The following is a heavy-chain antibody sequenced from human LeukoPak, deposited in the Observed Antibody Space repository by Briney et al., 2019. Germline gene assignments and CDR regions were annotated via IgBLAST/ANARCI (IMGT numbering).Heavy chain of an antibody. V-gene: IGHV3-74*01. Sequence: GGSLRLSCAAAGFTFSTYWMHWVRQAPGKGLVWVSRIKSDGSTNYADSVKGRFTISRDNAKNTVSLQMNSLRPEDTGVYYCARAPSEIGGFYPEYFRHWGQGTLVTVSS. CDR3: ARAPSEIGGFYPEYFRH. D-gene: IGHD3-22*01. CDR1: GFTFSTYW. J-gene: IGHJ1*01. CDR2: IKSDGST.